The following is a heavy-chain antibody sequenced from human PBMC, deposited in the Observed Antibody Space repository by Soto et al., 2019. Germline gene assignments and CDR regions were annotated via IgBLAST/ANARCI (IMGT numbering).Heavy chain of an antibody. V-gene: IGHV3-21*01. CDR2: ISSSSSYI. CDR3: ARVRGYSYGSLAY. J-gene: IGHJ4*01. D-gene: IGHD5-18*01. CDR1: GFTFSSYS. Sequence: GGSLRLSCAASGFTFSSYSMNWVRQAPGKGLEWVSSISSSSSYIYYADSVKGRFTISRDNAKNSLYLQMNSLRAEDTAVYYCARVRGYSYGSLAYWGQEPWSPSPQ.